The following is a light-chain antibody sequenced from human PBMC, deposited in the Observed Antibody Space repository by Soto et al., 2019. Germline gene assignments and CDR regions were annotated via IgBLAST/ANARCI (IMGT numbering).Light chain of an antibody. J-gene: IGKJ4*01. CDR1: HSISNY. Sequence: DIQMTQSPSSLSASVGDRVTITCRASHSISNYLNWYQQKLGKAPKLLIYGASSLQSGGPSRFSGSGSGTDLTLIISSLQPEDSATYYLQESNRVPFTFGGGTKLEIK. V-gene: IGKV1-39*01. CDR2: GAS. CDR3: QESNRVPFT.